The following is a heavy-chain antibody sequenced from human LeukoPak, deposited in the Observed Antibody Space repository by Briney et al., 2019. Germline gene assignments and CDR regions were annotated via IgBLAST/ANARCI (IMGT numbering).Heavy chain of an antibody. Sequence: SETLSLTCTVSGGSIDSHYWTWIRQTPGKGLEWIGYVYDIGSTKYNPSLKSRVTISVDTSKNQFSLRLSSVTAADTAVYYCAREKRVGTSWGYYYYMDVWGKGTTVTISS. CDR3: AREKRVGTSWGYYYYMDV. V-gene: IGHV4-59*11. CDR1: GGSIDSHY. CDR2: VYDIGST. J-gene: IGHJ6*03. D-gene: IGHD2-2*01.